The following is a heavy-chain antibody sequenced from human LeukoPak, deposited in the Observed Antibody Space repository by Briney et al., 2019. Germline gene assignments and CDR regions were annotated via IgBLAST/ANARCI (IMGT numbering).Heavy chain of an antibody. Sequence: SETLSPTCTVSGGSISGSFWSWIRQPAGKGLEWIGSIYYSGSTYYNPSLKSRVTISVDTSKNQFSLKLSSVTAADTAVYYCAVVPAVSYYFDYWGQGTLVTVSS. CDR2: IYYSGST. V-gene: IGHV4-59*05. CDR3: AVVPAVSYYFDY. D-gene: IGHD2-2*01. CDR1: GGSISGSF. J-gene: IGHJ4*02.